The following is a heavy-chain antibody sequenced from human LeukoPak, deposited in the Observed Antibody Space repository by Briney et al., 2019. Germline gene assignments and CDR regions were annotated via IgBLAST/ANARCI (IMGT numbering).Heavy chain of an antibody. CDR2: IYPGDSDT. Sequence: GESLKISCKGSGYSFTSYWIGWVRQMPGKGLEWMGIIYPGDSDTRYSPSFQGQVTISADKSISTAYLQWSSLQASDTAMYYCARGGVGYCSSTSCYGNWFDPWGQGTLVTVSS. D-gene: IGHD2-2*01. J-gene: IGHJ5*02. CDR1: GYSFTSYW. CDR3: ARGGVGYCSSTSCYGNWFDP. V-gene: IGHV5-51*01.